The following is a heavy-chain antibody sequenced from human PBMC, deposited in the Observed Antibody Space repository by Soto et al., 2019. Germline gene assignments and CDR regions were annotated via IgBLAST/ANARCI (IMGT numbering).Heavy chain of an antibody. CDR3: ARNGYYAIDY. CDR2: INGNGNT. D-gene: IGHD2-8*01. Sequence: NPSETLSLTCGVQGRSLSGDCWSWIRRPPGKGLEWIGEINGNGNTNYNPSLKSRVTISADTSKSQFSLKVSSVTAADTAIYYCARNGYYAIDYWGQGILVTVSS. CDR1: GRSLSGDC. J-gene: IGHJ4*02. V-gene: IGHV4-34*01.